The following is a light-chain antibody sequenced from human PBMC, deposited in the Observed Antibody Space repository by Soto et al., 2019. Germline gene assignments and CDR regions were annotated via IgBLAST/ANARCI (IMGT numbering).Light chain of an antibody. CDR2: GNS. J-gene: IGLJ3*02. CDR1: SSNIGAGYD. V-gene: IGLV1-40*01. CDR3: LSYDSSLSGYG. Sequence: QSVLTQPPSVSGAPGQRVTISCTGSSSNIGAGYDVHWYQQLPGTAPKLLIYGNSNRPSGVPVRFSGSKSGTSASLAITGLQAEDEADYYCLSYDSSLSGYGFGGGTKLTVL.